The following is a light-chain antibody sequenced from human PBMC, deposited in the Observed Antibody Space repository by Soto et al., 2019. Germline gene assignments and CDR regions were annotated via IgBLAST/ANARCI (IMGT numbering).Light chain of an antibody. CDR1: GRDIGAYDY. Sequence: QSVLTQPASVSGSPGQSITISCTGSGRDIGAYDYVSWYQQHPGKAPKLLIYGVNNRPSGVSYRFSASKSAFTASLTISGLQAEDEAHYYCSSYTSSRAYVFGIGTKVTVL. CDR3: SSYTSSRAYV. V-gene: IGLV2-14*01. J-gene: IGLJ1*01. CDR2: GVN.